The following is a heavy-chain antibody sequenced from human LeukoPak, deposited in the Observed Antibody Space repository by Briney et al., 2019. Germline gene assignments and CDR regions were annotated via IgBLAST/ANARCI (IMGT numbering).Heavy chain of an antibody. CDR3: ASYYYYDSSGYDY. J-gene: IGHJ4*02. Sequence: TSETLSLTCAVYGGSFSGYYWSWIRQPPGKGLVWIGEINHSGSTNYNPSLKSRVTISVDTSKNQFSLKLSSVTAADTAVYHCASYYYYDSSGYDYWGQGTLVTVSS. CDR2: INHSGST. V-gene: IGHV4-34*09. CDR1: GGSFSGYY. D-gene: IGHD3-22*01.